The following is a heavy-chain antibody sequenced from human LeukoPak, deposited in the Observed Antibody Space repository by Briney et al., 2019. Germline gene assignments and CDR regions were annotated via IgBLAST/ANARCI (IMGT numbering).Heavy chain of an antibody. D-gene: IGHD2-8*01. CDR3: AKHSLVCSLYYFFDK. V-gene: IGHV3-23*01. CDR2: ISAGGRRT. Sequence: PGGSLRLSCVSSGIAFGSYGMNWVRQAPGKGPEWVAGISAGGRRTSYADSVEGRFTISRDNSKATLSLHMSSLRAEDTAIYYCAKHSLVCSLYYFFDKWGQGTLVTVSS. CDR1: GIAFGSYG. J-gene: IGHJ4*02.